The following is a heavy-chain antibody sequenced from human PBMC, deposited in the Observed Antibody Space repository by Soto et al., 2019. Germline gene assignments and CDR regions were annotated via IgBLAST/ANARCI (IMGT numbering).Heavy chain of an antibody. CDR3: AKAPFDIAARPSPIDY. Sequence: EVQLLESGGDLVQPGGSLRLACTASGFPFVSCAMNWVRQAPGKGLAWVSAISAGGTAFYADSVKGRFTISRDNSRDTVYLHMNSLSAEDTAVYFCAKAPFDIAARPSPIDYWGQGTLVTVSS. J-gene: IGHJ4*02. V-gene: IGHV3-23*01. D-gene: IGHD2-2*01. CDR1: GFPFVSCA. CDR2: ISAGGTA.